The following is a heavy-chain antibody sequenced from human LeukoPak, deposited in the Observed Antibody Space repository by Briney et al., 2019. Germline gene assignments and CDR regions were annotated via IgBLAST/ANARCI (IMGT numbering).Heavy chain of an antibody. Sequence: GGSLRLSCAASGFTVSSNYMSWVSQAPGKGLEWVSVIYSGGSTYYADSVKGRFTISRDNSKNTLYLQMNSLRAEDTAVYYCARGTYSYGYFIDYWGQGTLVTVSS. D-gene: IGHD5-18*01. CDR3: ARGTYSYGYFIDY. CDR1: GFTVSSNY. CDR2: IYSGGST. J-gene: IGHJ4*02. V-gene: IGHV3-66*01.